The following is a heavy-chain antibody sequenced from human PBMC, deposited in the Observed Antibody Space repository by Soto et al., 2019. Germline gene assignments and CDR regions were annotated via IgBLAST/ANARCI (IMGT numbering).Heavy chain of an antibody. D-gene: IGHD4-17*01. V-gene: IGHV2-5*02. CDR3: VHRRHYGDFDY. CDR2: IYWDDDK. CDR1: GFSLSTRGMG. J-gene: IGHJ4*02. Sequence: KESGPTLVKPTQTLTLTCTFSGFSLSTRGMGVAWIRQPPGKALEWLALIYWDDDKTYSPSLRSRLTITRDTSKNQVVLTLTNVDPVDTATYFCVHRRHYGDFDYWGQGTLVTVSS.